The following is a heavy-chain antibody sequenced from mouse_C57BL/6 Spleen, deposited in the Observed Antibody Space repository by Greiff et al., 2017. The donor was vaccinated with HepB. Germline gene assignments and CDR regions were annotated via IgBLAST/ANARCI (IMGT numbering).Heavy chain of an antibody. J-gene: IGHJ4*01. CDR3: ARGRGSSAMDY. CDR2: ISNGGGST. Sequence: EVQGVESGGGLVQPGGSLKLSCAASGFTFSDYYMYWVRQTPEKRLEWVAYISNGGGSTYYPDTVKGRFTISRDNAKNTLYLQMSRLKSEDTAMYYCARGRGSSAMDYWGQGTSVTVSS. CDR1: GFTFSDYY. V-gene: IGHV5-12*01. D-gene: IGHD1-1*01.